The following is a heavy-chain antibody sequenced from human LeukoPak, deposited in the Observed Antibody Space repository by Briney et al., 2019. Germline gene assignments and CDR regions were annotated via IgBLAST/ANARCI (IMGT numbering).Heavy chain of an antibody. V-gene: IGHV3-30*18. CDR1: G. CDR3: AKDLEHIVVVTAIDY. J-gene: IGHJ4*02. Sequence: GXXXXRQAXGKGXEWVAXISYDGSNKNYADSVKGRFTISRDNSKNTLYLQMNSLRAEDTAVYYCAKDLEHIVVVTAIDYWGQGTLVTVSS. D-gene: IGHD2-21*02. CDR2: ISYDGSNK.